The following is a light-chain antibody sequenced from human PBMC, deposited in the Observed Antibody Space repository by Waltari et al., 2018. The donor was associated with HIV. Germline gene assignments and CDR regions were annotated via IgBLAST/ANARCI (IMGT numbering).Light chain of an antibody. CDR3: GSYTSTSVGV. V-gene: IGLV2-14*03. J-gene: IGLJ2*01. Sequence: QSALTPPAYVSGSPGQSITFSCAGSSPDVGGSLYVSWYQQHPGKAPRFMMYDGSTRPREVSGRFAGSKAGDTAALTISGLEPEDKADYYCGSYTSTSVGVFGGGTRLTV. CDR1: SPDVGGSLY. CDR2: DGS.